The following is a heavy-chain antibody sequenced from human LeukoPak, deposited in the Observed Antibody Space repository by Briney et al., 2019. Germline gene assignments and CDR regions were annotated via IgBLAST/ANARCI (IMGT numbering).Heavy chain of an antibody. Sequence: PVGSLRLSCAASGFTFSTYSMTWVRQGPGMGLEWVSSIYPNGVSTFYADSVKSRFTISRDNSKNTLYLQMSSLRTEDTAIYYSTKDVVPDSGWDLDYWGQGTLVTVSP. D-gene: IGHD6-19*01. CDR1: GFTFSTYS. CDR3: TKDVVPDSGWDLDY. CDR2: IYPNGVST. J-gene: IGHJ4*02. V-gene: IGHV3-23*01.